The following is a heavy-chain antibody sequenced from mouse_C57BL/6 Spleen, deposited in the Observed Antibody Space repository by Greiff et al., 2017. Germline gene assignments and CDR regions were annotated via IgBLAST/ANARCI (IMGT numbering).Heavy chain of an antibody. V-gene: IGHV3-6*01. CDR1: GYSITSGYY. J-gene: IGHJ2*01. CDR3: AGEGDVYDFDY. D-gene: IGHD2-2*01. CDR2: ISYDGSN. Sequence: VQLQQSGPGLVKPSQSLSLTCSVTGYSITSGYYWNWIRQVPGNKLEWMGYISYDGSNNYNPSLKNRISITRDTSKNQFFLKLNSVTTEDTATYYCAGEGDVYDFDYWRQGTTLTAST.